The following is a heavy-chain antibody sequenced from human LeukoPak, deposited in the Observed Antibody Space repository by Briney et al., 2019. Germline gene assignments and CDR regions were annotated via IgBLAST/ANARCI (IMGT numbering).Heavy chain of an antibody. D-gene: IGHD6-19*01. CDR3: SGGEGWLHPS. V-gene: IGHV3-7*01. CDR1: GFIFNTHW. Sequence: PGGSLRLSCAAYGFIFNTHWMNWVRQAPGKGLEWVANIKQDGSETFYLDSVRGRFIISRDNTKNSLYLQMRSVRVEDTAVYFCSGGEGWLHPSWGQGTLVTVSS. CDR2: IKQDGSET. J-gene: IGHJ4*02.